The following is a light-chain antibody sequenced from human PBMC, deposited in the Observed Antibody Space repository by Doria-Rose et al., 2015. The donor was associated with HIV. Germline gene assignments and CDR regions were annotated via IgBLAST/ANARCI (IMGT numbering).Light chain of an antibody. CDR2: DGS. Sequence: EIVLTQSPGTLSLSPGERATLSCRASQSFSSTYLAWYQQKPGQAPSLLIYDGSTRATGIPDRFSASGSGTDVTLTINRLEREDFALYYWHQYGTSWTFGQGTKVEI. CDR3: HQYGTSWT. J-gene: IGKJ1*01. V-gene: IGKV3-20*01. CDR1: QSFSSTY.